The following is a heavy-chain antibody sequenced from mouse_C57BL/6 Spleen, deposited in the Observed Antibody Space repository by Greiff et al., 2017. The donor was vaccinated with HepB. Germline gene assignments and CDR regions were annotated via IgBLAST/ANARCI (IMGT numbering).Heavy chain of an antibody. CDR1: GYTFTSYW. V-gene: IGHV1-50*01. Sequence: QVQLQQPGAELVKPGASVKLSCKASGYTFTSYWMQWVKQRPGQGLEWIGEIDPSDSYTNYNQKFKGKATLTVDTSSSTAYMQLSSLTSEDSAVYYCARGRGYFDVWGKGTTVTVSS. CDR2: IDPSDSYT. CDR3: ARGRGYFDV. J-gene: IGHJ1*03.